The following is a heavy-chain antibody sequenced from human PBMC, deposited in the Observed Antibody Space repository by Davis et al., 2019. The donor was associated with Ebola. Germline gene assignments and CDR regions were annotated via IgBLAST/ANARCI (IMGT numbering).Heavy chain of an antibody. Sequence: GESLKISCTTSGFNFGDYAMSWVRQAPEKGLEWVGFIRSNPYGGAREYAASVKGRFTVSRDDSKSIAYLQMNSLKSEDIAVYYCSTGAKGRAMDVWGQGTTVTVSS. D-gene: IGHD1-26*01. V-gene: IGHV3-49*04. CDR2: IRSNPYGGAR. J-gene: IGHJ6*02. CDR1: GFNFGDYA. CDR3: STGAKGRAMDV.